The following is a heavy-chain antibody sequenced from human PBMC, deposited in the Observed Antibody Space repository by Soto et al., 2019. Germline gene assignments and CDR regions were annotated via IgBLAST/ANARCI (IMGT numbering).Heavy chain of an antibody. CDR3: AKGFSSGWYFFDY. CDR2: LSSTGGTT. D-gene: IGHD6-19*01. J-gene: IGHJ4*02. V-gene: IGHV3-23*01. CDR1: GFTFSTYA. Sequence: EVQLLESGGGLVQPGGSLRLSCAASGFTFSTYAMNWVRQAPGKGLEWVSALSSTGGTTYYADSVMGRFTISRDNSKNTLYLQMNSLRAEDTAVYYCAKGFSSGWYFFDYWGQGALVTVSS.